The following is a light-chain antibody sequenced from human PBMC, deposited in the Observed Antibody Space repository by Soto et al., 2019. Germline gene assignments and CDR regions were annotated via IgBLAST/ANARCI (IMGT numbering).Light chain of an antibody. CDR3: SSYTSSSTLYV. J-gene: IGLJ1*01. CDR2: DVS. V-gene: IGLV2-14*01. Sequence: QAVVTQPASVSGSPGQSITISCTGTSSDVGGYNFVSWYQQYPVKAPKLMIYDVSNRPSGASNRFSGSKSGTTASLTISGRQAEDESDYYCSSYTSSSTLYVFGTGTKLTVL. CDR1: SSDVGGYNF.